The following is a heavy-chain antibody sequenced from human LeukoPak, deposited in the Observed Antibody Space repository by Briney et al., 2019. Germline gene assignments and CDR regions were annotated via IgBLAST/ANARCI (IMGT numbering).Heavy chain of an antibody. J-gene: IGHJ6*02. Sequence: QAGGSLRLSCAASGFTFSTYPMIWVRQAPGKGLDSFASISGSGGTTYYTESVKGRFTISRDNFKNTVYLQMNSLRAEDTAVYYCAKVMSTTVSYWYGMDAWGQGTTVTVSS. V-gene: IGHV3-23*01. CDR2: ISGSGGTT. D-gene: IGHD5/OR15-5a*01. CDR1: GFTFSTYP. CDR3: AKVMSTTVSYWYGMDA.